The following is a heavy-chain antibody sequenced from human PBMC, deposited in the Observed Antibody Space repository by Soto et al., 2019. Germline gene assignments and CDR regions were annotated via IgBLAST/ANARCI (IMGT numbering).Heavy chain of an antibody. J-gene: IGHJ6*02. V-gene: IGHV3-30-3*01. CDR1: GFTFSSYA. CDR3: ARDRGYYDFWSGYWAPSGMDV. Sequence: GGSLRLSCAASGFTFSSYAVHWVRQAPGKGLEWVAVISYDGSNKYYADSVKGRFTISRDNSKNTLYLQMNSLRAEDTAVYYCARDRGYYDFWSGYWAPSGMDVWGQGTTVTVSS. CDR2: ISYDGSNK. D-gene: IGHD3-3*01.